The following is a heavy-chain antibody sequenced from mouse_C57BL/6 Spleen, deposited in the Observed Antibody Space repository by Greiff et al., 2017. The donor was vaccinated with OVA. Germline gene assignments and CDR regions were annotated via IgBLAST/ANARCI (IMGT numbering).Heavy chain of an antibody. D-gene: IGHD2-4*01. CDR2: IYPRDGST. J-gene: IGHJ4*01. Sequence: QVQLQQSDAELVKPGASVKISCKVSGYTFTDHTIHWMKQRPEQGLEWIGYIYPRDGSTKYNEKFKGKATLTADKSSSTAYMQLNSLTSEDSAVYVCARSSIDYEILYYAMDYWGQGTSVTVSS. CDR3: ARSSIDYEILYYAMDY. V-gene: IGHV1-78*01. CDR1: GYTFTDHT.